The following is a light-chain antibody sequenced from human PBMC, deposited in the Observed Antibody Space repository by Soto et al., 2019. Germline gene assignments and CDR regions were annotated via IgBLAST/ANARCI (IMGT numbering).Light chain of an antibody. J-gene: IGLJ1*01. Sequence: QSALTQPPSASGSPGQSVTISCTGTSTDVGGYNYVSWYQHHPGKAPKLMIYEVSQRPSGVPDRFSGSKSGNTASLTVSGLQAEDEADYYCSSYAGSNYVFGTGTKVTVL. CDR3: SSYAGSNYV. V-gene: IGLV2-8*01. CDR1: STDVGGYNY. CDR2: EVS.